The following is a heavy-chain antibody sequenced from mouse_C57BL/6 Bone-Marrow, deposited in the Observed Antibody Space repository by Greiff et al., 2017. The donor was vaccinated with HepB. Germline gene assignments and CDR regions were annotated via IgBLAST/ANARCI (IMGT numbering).Heavy chain of an antibody. J-gene: IGHJ3*01. CDR2: INPNNGGT. D-gene: IGHD2-2*01. V-gene: IGHV1-18*01. CDR3: ARSWLPFAY. Sequence: VQLQQSGPELVKPGASVKIPCKASGYTFTDYNMDWVKQSHGKSLEWIGDINPNNGGTIYNQKFKGKATLTVDKSSSTAYMELRSLTSEDTAVYYCARSWLPFAYWGQGTLVTVSA. CDR1: GYTFTDYN.